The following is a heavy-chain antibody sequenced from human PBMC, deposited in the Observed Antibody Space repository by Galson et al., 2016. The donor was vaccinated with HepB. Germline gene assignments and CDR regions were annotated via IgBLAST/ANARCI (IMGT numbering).Heavy chain of an antibody. J-gene: IGHJ6*02. CDR2: TSFDGVNK. D-gene: IGHD4-17*01. CDR3: ARVSCKVTTCYYYGMDV. Sequence: SLRLSCAASGFPFSLYTFHWVRQGPGRGLEWVAVTSFDGVNKYYADSVRGRFTISRDNSENTLYLQMSSLRPEDTATYYCARVSCKVTTCYYYGMDVWGQGTAVTVS. V-gene: IGHV3-30-3*01. CDR1: GFPFSLYT.